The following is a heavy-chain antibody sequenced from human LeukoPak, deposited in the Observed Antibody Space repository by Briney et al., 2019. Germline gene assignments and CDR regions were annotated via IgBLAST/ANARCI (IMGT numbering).Heavy chain of an antibody. J-gene: IGHJ6*02. V-gene: IGHV3-15*04. CDR3: TTGVYYYYAMDV. Sequence: GGSLRLSCAASAFTFSTYTMSWVRQAPGEGLEWVGRIERTADGGTTDYAAPVRGRFSMSRDDSKNTLYLHLNSLKTEDTAVYYCTTGVYYYYAMDVWGQGTTVTVS. CDR1: AFTFSTYT. CDR2: IERTADGGTT.